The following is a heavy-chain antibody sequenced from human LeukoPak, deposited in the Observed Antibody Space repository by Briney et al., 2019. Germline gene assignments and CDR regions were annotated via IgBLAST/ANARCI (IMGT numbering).Heavy chain of an antibody. J-gene: IGHJ4*02. CDR3: ARFISGHFDY. CDR1: GVSISTTITNW. V-gene: IGHV4-39*01. CDR2: IYFSGST. Sequence: SETLSLTCAVSGVSISTTITNWWSWVRQPPGKGLEWIANIYFSGSTYYNPSLKSRVTISLDTPKNQFSLKLSSVTATDTAVYYCARFISGHFDYWGQGTLVTVSS. D-gene: IGHD5-12*01.